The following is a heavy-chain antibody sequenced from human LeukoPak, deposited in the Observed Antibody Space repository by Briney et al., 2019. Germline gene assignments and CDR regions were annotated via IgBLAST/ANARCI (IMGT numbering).Heavy chain of an antibody. V-gene: IGHV4-31*03. CDR3: ARCMTTVTTFGLLFDP. CDR2: IYYSGST. J-gene: IGHJ5*02. Sequence: SQTLSLTCTVSGGSISSGGYYWSWIRQHPGKGLEWIGYIYYSGSTYYNPSLKSRVTISVDTSKNQFSLKLSSVTAADTAVYYCARCMTTVTTFGLLFDPWGQGTLVTVSS. CDR1: GGSISSGGYY. D-gene: IGHD4-17*01.